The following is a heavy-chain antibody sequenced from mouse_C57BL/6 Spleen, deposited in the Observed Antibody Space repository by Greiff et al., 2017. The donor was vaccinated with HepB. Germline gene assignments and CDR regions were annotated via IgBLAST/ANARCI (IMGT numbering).Heavy chain of an antibody. CDR1: GFNIKDYY. CDR2: IDPEDGET. CDR3: ARNSIYYGSSYWYFDV. D-gene: IGHD1-1*01. J-gene: IGHJ1*03. V-gene: IGHV14-2*01. Sequence: EVQLQQSGAELVKPGASVKLSCTASGFNIKDYYMHWVKQRTEQGLEWIGRIDPEDGETKYAPNFQGKATITADTSSNTAYLQLSSLTSEDTAVYYCARNSIYYGSSYWYFDVWGTGTTVTVSS.